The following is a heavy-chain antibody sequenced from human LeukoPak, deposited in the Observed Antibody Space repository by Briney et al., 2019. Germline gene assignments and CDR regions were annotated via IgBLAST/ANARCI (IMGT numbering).Heavy chain of an antibody. CDR2: IYYSGST. Sequence: SETLSLTCTVSGGSISSYYWSWIRPPPGKGLVWIGYIYYSGSTNYNPSLKSRVTISVDTSKNQFSLKLSSVTAADTAVYYCARGAGSTRENDIWGQGTMVTVSS. CDR1: GGSISSYY. J-gene: IGHJ3*02. D-gene: IGHD2-2*01. V-gene: IGHV4-59*01. CDR3: ARGAGSTRENDI.